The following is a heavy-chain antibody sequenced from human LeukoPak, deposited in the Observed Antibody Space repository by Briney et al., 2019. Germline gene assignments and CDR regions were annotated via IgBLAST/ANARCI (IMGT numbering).Heavy chain of an antibody. D-gene: IGHD6-19*01. CDR1: GFTFTSYA. Sequence: PGGSLRLSCAASGFTFTSYAMSWVREAPGKGLEWVSTFSGASTTSYADDVKGRVTISRDNSKNILYLQLNSLRAEDTAVYYCAKLKQWQPQRYFFEYWGQGALVTVAS. CDR3: AKLKQWQPQRYFFEY. CDR2: FSGASTT. V-gene: IGHV3-23*01. J-gene: IGHJ4*02.